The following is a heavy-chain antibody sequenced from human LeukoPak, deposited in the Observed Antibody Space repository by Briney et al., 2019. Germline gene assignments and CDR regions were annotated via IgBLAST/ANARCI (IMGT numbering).Heavy chain of an antibody. CDR3: ARGLGSGSPSNWFDP. CDR2: INHSVST. J-gene: IGHJ5*02. CDR1: GGSFSGYY. V-gene: IGHV4-34*01. Sequence: SETLSLTCAVYGGSFSGYYWSWIRQPPGKGLEWIGEINHSVSTNYNPSLKSRVTISVDTSKNQFSRKLSSVTAADTAVYYCARGLGSGSPSNWFDPWGQGTLVTVSS. D-gene: IGHD3-10*01.